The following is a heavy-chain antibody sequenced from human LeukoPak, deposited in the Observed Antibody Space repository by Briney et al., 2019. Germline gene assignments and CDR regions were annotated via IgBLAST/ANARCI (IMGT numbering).Heavy chain of an antibody. CDR1: GGXISSSSYF. J-gene: IGHJ4*02. V-gene: IGHV4-39*01. Sequence: PSETLSLTCTVSGGXISSSSYFWAWIRQPPGKGLEWIGSVYYSGSTYYNPSLKSRVTISVDTSKNQFSLKLSSVSAADTAVYYCATISFYDTLYFVYWGQGTLVTVSS. CDR2: VYYSGST. D-gene: IGHD3-22*01. CDR3: ATISFYDTLYFVY.